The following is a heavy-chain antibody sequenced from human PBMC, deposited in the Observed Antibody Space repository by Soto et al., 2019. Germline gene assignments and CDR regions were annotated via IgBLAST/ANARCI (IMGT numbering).Heavy chain of an antibody. Sequence: GGSLRLSCAASGFTFSSYWMHWVRQAPGKGLVWVSRINSDGSSTSYADSVKGRFTISRDNAKNTLYLQMNSLRAEDTAVYYCARVVRTAERPYYYMDVWGKGTTVTISS. CDR2: INSDGSST. J-gene: IGHJ6*03. V-gene: IGHV3-74*01. CDR1: GFTFSSYW. CDR3: ARVVRTAERPYYYMDV. D-gene: IGHD2-2*01.